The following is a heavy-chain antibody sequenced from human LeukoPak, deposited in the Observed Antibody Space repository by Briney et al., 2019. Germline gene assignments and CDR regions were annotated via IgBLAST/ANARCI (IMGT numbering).Heavy chain of an antibody. CDR2: FDPEDGET. D-gene: IGHD1-1*01. V-gene: IGHV1-24*01. J-gene: IGHJ4*02. Sequence: GASVKVSCKVSGYTLTELSMHWVRQAPGKGLEWMGGFDPEDGETIYAQKFQGRVTMTEDTSTDTAYMELNSLRSEDTAVYFCARDSGRPPTSFDYWGQGTLVTVSS. CDR3: ARDSGRPPTSFDY. CDR1: GYTLTELS.